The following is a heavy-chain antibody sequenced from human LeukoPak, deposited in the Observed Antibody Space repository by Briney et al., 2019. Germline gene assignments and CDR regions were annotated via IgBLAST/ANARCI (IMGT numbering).Heavy chain of an antibody. J-gene: IGHJ6*02. D-gene: IGHD2-15*01. Sequence: SETLSLTCAVSGASITNYCWNWIRQSPGTGLEWIGYIFHTGRTSYNPSLKSRVTISIDTSRNQVSLKLTSVTAADTAVYYCARDRVVVPTNFYSGMDVWGQGTTVTVS. V-gene: IGHV4-59*01. CDR1: GASITNYC. CDR3: ARDRVVVPTNFYSGMDV. CDR2: IFHTGRT.